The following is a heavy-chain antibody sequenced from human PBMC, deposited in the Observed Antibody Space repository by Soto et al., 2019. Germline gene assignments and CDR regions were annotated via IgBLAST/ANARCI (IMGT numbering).Heavy chain of an antibody. CDR2: VSANNGHT. Sequence: QGQLVQSGAEVKKPGASVKLSCKASGFTFSNYGLNWVRQAPGQGLEWMGWVSANNGHTNYAQNLQGRVSMTTDTSMSTAYMELRGLTFDDTAVYYCARDIESVTAKHFFYYYAMDVW. V-gene: IGHV1-18*01. D-gene: IGHD2-8*01. CDR1: GFTFSNYG. J-gene: IGHJ6*01. CDR3: ARDIESVTAKHFFYYYAMDV.